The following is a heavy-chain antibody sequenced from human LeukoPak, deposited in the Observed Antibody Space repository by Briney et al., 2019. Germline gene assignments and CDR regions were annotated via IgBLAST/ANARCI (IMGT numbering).Heavy chain of an antibody. D-gene: IGHD1-14*01. CDR1: GGSFSGYF. V-gene: IGHV4-34*01. J-gene: IGHJ4*02. Sequence: SETLSLTCAVYGGSFSGYFWIRVRQPPGKGLEWIGEISLDGSTTYNPSLKSRVTISVDTSKTQFSLKLTSVAAADTAVYYCVRRRKSNDNWGQGTLVTVSS. CDR3: VRRRKSNDN. CDR2: ISLDGST.